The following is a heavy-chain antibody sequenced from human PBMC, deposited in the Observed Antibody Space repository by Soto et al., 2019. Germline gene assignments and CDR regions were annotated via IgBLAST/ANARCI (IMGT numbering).Heavy chain of an antibody. CDR1: GFSVSSKY. V-gene: IGHV3-66*01. J-gene: IGHJ6*04. CDR2: IQSGGTT. CDR3: TRDDVHFTRDGYYGVPMDV. D-gene: IGHD1-26*01. Sequence: EVQLVESGGDLVQPGGSLRLSCAASGFSVSSKYMSWVRQAPGKGLEWVSLIQSGGTTYYAGYVESRFTISRDYSENTLFLQMNSLRVEDTAVYYCTRDDVHFTRDGYYGVPMDVWGKGTTVTVSA.